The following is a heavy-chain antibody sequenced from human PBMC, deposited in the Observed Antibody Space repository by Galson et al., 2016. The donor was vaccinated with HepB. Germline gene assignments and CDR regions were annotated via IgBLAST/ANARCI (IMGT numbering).Heavy chain of an antibody. CDR3: ARDPGFRNGMNV. J-gene: IGHJ6*02. CDR2: SYADGRT. CDR1: RFTFSRYG. V-gene: IGHV3-53*01. Sequence: SLRLSCAASRFTFSRYGMHWVRQAPGKGLEWLSVSYADGRTYYAESVRGRFTISRDNSKNTLFLQMNNLSAEDTAVYYCARDPGFRNGMNVWGQGTTVTVSS.